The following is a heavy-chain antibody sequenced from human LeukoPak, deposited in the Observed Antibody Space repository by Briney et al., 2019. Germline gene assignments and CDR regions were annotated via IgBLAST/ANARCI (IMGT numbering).Heavy chain of an antibody. CDR2: ISYLSSHV. V-gene: IGHV3-21*01. CDR1: GFTFSDYD. Sequence: GGSLRLSCSASGFTFSDYDMNWVRQAPGKGLEWVSSISYLSSHVYYGDSVKGRFSISRDNAKNSLYLQMNSLGAEDTAIYYCGRAFPPLRTSSAGDLWGQGILVTVS. D-gene: IGHD3-16*01. J-gene: IGHJ4*02. CDR3: GRAFPPLRTSSAGDL.